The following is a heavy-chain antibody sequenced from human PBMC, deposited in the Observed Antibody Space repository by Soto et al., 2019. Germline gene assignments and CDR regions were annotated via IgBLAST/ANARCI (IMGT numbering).Heavy chain of an antibody. Sequence: QVQLVQSGAEVKKPGSSVKVSCKASGGTFSSYAISWMRQAPGQGLEWMGGIIPIFGTANYAQKFQGRVMITADESTSTAYMELSSLRSEDTAVYYRARVTAARRVYYYYGMDVWGQGTTVTVSS. J-gene: IGHJ6*02. D-gene: IGHD6-6*01. V-gene: IGHV1-69*12. CDR2: IIPIFGTA. CDR1: GGTFSSYA. CDR3: ARVTAARRVYYYYGMDV.